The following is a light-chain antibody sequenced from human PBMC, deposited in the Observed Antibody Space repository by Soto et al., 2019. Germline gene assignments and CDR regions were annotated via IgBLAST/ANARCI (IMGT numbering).Light chain of an antibody. J-gene: IGLJ3*02. CDR3: LSHTGSRTL. CDR1: SRDVGDYNY. CDR2: EVT. V-gene: IGLV2-14*01. Sequence: QSALTQPASVSGSPGQSITISCTGPSRDVGDYNYVSWYQEHPGQVPKLIIFEVTTRPSGVSDRFSGSRSGNTASLTISGLQAEDEADYYCLSHTGSRTLFGGGTKLTVL.